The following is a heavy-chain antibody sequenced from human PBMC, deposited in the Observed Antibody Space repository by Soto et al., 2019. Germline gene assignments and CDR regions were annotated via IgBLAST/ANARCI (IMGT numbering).Heavy chain of an antibody. J-gene: IGHJ4*02. CDR2: ISAHNGNT. CDR1: GYAFTTYG. D-gene: IGHD1-1*01. CDR3: ARGRYGDY. V-gene: IGHV1-18*01. Sequence: QVHLVQSGAEVKKPGASVKVSCKGSGYAFTTYGITWVRQAPGQGLEWMGWISAHNGNTNYAQKLQGRVTVTRDTSTRTAYMELRSLRSDDTAVYYCARGRYGDYCGQGALVTVSS.